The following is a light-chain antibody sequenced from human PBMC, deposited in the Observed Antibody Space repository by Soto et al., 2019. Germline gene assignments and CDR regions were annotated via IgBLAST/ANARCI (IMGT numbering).Light chain of an antibody. J-gene: IGKJ1*01. CDR3: QRYGSSRWT. Sequence: EVVLTQSPGTLSLSPGERATLSCRASQSVSGSYLAWYQQRPGQAPRLLIYGASSRATGIPDRFSGSGSGTDFTLTITRLEPEEFAVYYCQRYGSSRWTFGRGTKVEI. CDR1: QSVSGSY. V-gene: IGKV3-20*01. CDR2: GAS.